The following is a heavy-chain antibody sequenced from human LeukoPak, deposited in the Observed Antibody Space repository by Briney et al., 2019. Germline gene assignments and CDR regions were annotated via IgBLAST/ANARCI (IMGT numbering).Heavy chain of an antibody. D-gene: IGHD4-17*01. CDR2: ISSSSSYI. J-gene: IGHJ6*03. CDR3: ASYQYVGDYDYDYYYYYMDV. Sequence: NPGGSLRLSCAASGFTFSSYSMNWVRQAPGKGLEWVSSISSSSSYIYYADSVKGRFTISRDNAKNSLYLQMNSLRAEDTAVYYCASYQYVGDYDYDYYYYYMDVWGKGTTVTVSS. V-gene: IGHV3-21*01. CDR1: GFTFSSYS.